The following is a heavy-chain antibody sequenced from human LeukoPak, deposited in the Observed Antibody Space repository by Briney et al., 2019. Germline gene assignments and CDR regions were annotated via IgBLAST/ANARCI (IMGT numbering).Heavy chain of an antibody. Sequence: GGSLRLSCAASGFTFNNYAMSWVRQTPRKGPEWVSGISGSASSTYYTDSVKGRFTISRDNSKNTLYLQMNSLRAEDTALYYCAKDKHEVVPAADEYWGQGTLVTVSS. CDR3: AKDKHEVVPAADEY. V-gene: IGHV3-23*01. D-gene: IGHD2-2*01. CDR2: ISGSASST. CDR1: GFTFNNYA. J-gene: IGHJ4*02.